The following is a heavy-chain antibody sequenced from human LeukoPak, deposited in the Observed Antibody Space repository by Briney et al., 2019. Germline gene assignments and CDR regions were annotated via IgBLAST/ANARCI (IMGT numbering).Heavy chain of an antibody. Sequence: GSLRLSCAASGFTFSSYAMSWVRQAPGKGLEWVSAISGSGGSTYYADSVKGRFTISRDNSKKTLYLQMNSLRAEDTAVYYCAKASGESYCTNGVCYTDYFDYWGQGTLVTVSS. J-gene: IGHJ4*02. CDR1: GFTFSSYA. D-gene: IGHD2-8*01. CDR2: ISGSGGST. V-gene: IGHV3-23*01. CDR3: AKASGESYCTNGVCYTDYFDY.